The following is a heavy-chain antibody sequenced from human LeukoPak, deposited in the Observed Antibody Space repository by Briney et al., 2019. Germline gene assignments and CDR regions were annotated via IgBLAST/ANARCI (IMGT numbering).Heavy chain of an antibody. Sequence: PSETLSLTCAVSGGSISSSSYFWGWIRQPPGKGLEWIGSIYYSGSTYYKPSLKTRVTISVDTSKNQFSLKLSSVTAADTAVYYCARAAYDSSGYYGTDAFDIWGQGTMVTVSS. V-gene: IGHV4-39*07. D-gene: IGHD3-22*01. CDR3: ARAAYDSSGYYGTDAFDI. J-gene: IGHJ3*02. CDR1: GGSISSSSYF. CDR2: IYYSGST.